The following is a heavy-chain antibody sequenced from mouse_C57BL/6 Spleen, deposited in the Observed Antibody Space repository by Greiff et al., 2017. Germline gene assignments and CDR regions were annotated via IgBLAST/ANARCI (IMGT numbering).Heavy chain of an antibody. CDR3: AREKGYDWYFDV. CDR1: GYSITSGYY. J-gene: IGHJ1*03. D-gene: IGHD2-2*01. Sequence: EVQLQESGPGLVKPSQSLSLTCSVTGYSITSGYYWNWIRQFPGNKLEWMGYISYDGSNNYNPSLKNRISITRDTSKNQFFLKLNSVTTEDTATDYCAREKGYDWYFDVWGTGTTVTVSS. V-gene: IGHV3-6*01. CDR2: ISYDGSN.